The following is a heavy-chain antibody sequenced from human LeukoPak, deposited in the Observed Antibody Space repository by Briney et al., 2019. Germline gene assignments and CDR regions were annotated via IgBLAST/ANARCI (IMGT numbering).Heavy chain of an antibody. CDR2: ISSRSSYI. D-gene: IGHD5-18*01. CDR1: GFTFSSYS. J-gene: IGHJ3*02. CDR3: ARGNGYSYGYLDAFDI. Sequence: PGGSLRLSCAASGFTFSSYSMNWVRQAPGKGLEWVSSISSRSSYIYYADSVKGRFTISRDNAKNSLYLQMNSLRAEDTAVYYCARGNGYSYGYLDAFDIWGQGTMVTVSS. V-gene: IGHV3-21*01.